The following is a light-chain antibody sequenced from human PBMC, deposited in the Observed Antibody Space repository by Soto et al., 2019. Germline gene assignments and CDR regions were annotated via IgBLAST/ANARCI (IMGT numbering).Light chain of an antibody. V-gene: IGKV1-5*03. CDR2: KAS. CDR1: QSISSW. J-gene: IGKJ1*01. CDR3: QQYTSYRT. Sequence: DIQMTQSPSTLSASVGDRVTITCRVSQSISSWLAWYQQKPGKAPKLLIYKASSLESGVPSRFSGSGSGTEFTLTISSLQPDDFTTYYCQQYTSYRTFGQGTKVEIK.